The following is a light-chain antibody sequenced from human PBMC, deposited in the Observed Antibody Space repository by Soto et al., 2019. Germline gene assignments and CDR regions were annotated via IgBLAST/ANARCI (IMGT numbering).Light chain of an antibody. J-gene: IGKJ1*01. CDR1: QTITSD. CDR3: QQSYSTPWT. V-gene: IGKV1-39*01. CDR2: AAS. Sequence: DIQMTQSPSSLSASVGDRVTITCRASQTITSDLNWYQQKPRKAPKLLIYAASSLQSGVPSRFSGSGSGTDFTLTISSLQPEDFATYYCQQSYSTPWTFGQGTKVDIK.